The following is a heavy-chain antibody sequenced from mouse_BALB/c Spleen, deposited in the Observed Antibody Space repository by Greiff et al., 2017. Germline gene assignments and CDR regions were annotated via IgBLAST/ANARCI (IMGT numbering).Heavy chain of an antibody. J-gene: IGHJ4*01. D-gene: IGHD2-2*01. CDR2: ISYSGST. Sequence: EVKLVESGPGLVKPSQSLSLTCTVTGYSITSDYAWNWIRQFPGNKLEWMGYISYSGSTSYNPSLKSRISITRDTSKNQFFLQLNSVTTEDTATYYCARGNGYAVYAMDYWGQGTSVTVSS. CDR1: GYSITSDYA. CDR3: ARGNGYAVYAMDY. V-gene: IGHV3-2*02.